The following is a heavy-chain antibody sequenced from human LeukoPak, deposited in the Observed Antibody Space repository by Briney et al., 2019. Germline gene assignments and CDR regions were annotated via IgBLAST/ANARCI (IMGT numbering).Heavy chain of an antibody. J-gene: IGHJ5*02. CDR3: ARGRYYYGSGSQNWFDP. CDR2: IYYSGST. Sequence: SETLSLTCTVSGGSISSYYWSWIRQPPGKGLEWIGYIYYSGSTNYNPSLKSRVTISVDTSKNQFSLKPSSVTAADTAVYYCARGRYYYGSGSQNWFDPWGQGTLVTVSS. CDR1: GGSISSYY. V-gene: IGHV4-59*01. D-gene: IGHD3-10*01.